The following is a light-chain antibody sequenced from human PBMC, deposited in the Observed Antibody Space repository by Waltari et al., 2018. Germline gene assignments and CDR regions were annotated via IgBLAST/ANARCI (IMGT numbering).Light chain of an antibody. CDR3: VQENHYPWT. CDR2: AAS. CDR1: QGISND. Sequence: AIQMTQSPSSLSASVGDRVTISCRASQGISNDLGWYQQKPGKAPKLLIFAASSLQSGVPSRFSGCGAGTEFTLTISSLQPEDFATYYCVQENHYPWTFGQGTKVEIK. J-gene: IGKJ1*01. V-gene: IGKV1-6*01.